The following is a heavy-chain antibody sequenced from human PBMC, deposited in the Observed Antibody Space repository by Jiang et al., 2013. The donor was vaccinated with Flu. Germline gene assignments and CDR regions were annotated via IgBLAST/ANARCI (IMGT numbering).Heavy chain of an antibody. V-gene: IGHV5-51*01. J-gene: IGHJ4*02. D-gene: IGHD2-2*01. CDR1: GYSFSHNW. Sequence: VQLVESGGEVKKPGEPLKISCKGSGYSFSHNWIGWVRQKPGKGLEWMGIIYPGDSDTRYSPSFQGQVTMSADKSINTAYLQWSSLKASDTAMYYCARRIMVCSNTACTPYYFDYWGQGTQVTVSS. CDR2: IYPGDSDT. CDR3: ARRIMVCSNTACTPYYFDY.